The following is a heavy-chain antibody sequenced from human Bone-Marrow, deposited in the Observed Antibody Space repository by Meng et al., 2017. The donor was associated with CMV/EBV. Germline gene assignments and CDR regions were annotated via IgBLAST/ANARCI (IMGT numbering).Heavy chain of an antibody. CDR3: AREEHGVVTELFDY. D-gene: IGHD3-3*01. CDR1: GYTFTSYG. J-gene: IGHJ4*02. Sequence: ASVKVSCKASGYTFTSYGISWVRQAPGQGLEWMGWISAYNGNTNYAQKLQGRVTMTTDTSTSTAYMELRSLRSDDTAVYYCAREEHGVVTELFDYWGQGTLVTVSS. V-gene: IGHV1-18*01. CDR2: ISAYNGNT.